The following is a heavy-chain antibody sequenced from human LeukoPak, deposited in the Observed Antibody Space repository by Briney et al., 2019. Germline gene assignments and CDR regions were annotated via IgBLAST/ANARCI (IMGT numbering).Heavy chain of an antibody. CDR3: ARVNARPGTSWNFDY. D-gene: IGHD6-13*01. Sequence: GGSLRLSCAASGLIFSNYWMTWVRQAPGKGVEWVANIKEDGSEKYYVDSVKGRFTISRDNAKNSLYLQVNSLRGGDTAVYYCARVNARPGTSWNFDYWGQGTLVTVPS. CDR2: IKEDGSEK. V-gene: IGHV3-7*01. CDR1: GLIFSNYW. J-gene: IGHJ4*02.